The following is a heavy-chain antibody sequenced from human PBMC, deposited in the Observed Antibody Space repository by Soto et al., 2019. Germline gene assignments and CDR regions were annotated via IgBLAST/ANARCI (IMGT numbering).Heavy chain of an antibody. CDR2: ISYDGSNK. J-gene: IGHJ4*02. CDR1: GFTFSSYG. Sequence: VGSRRLSCAASGFTFSSYGMHWVRQAPGKGLEWVAVISYDGSNKYYADSVKGRFTISRDNSKNTLYLQMNSLRAEDTAVYYCAKDLYSGSSHPDYWGQGTPVIV. V-gene: IGHV3-30*18. CDR3: AKDLYSGSSHPDY. D-gene: IGHD1-26*01.